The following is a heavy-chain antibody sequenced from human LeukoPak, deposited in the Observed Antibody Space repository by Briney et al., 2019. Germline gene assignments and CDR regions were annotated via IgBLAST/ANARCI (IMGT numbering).Heavy chain of an antibody. CDR1: GYSFTSYW. Sequence: GESLKISCKGSGYSFTSYWIGWVRQMPGKGLEWMGIIYPGDSDTRYSPSFQGQVTISADKSISTAYLQWSSLKASDTAMYYCARHCYYDSSGYYDYYYYCGMDVWGQGTTVTVSS. D-gene: IGHD3-22*01. J-gene: IGHJ6*02. CDR2: IYPGDSDT. V-gene: IGHV5-51*01. CDR3: ARHCYYDSSGYYDYYYYCGMDV.